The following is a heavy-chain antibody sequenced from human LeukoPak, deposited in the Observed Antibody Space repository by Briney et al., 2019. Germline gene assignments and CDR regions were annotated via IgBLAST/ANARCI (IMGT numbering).Heavy chain of an antibody. CDR2: INPSDSST. CDR1: GYTFTTYY. V-gene: IGHV1-46*01. Sequence: ASVKVSCKASGYTFTTYYMHWVRQAPGQGPEWVGVINPSDSSTSYAQKFQGRVTMTRDTSTSTVYMDLSSLGSDDTAVYSCARHSLPGTTPFDLWGQGTLVTVSS. D-gene: IGHD1-1*01. J-gene: IGHJ4*02. CDR3: ARHSLPGTTPFDL.